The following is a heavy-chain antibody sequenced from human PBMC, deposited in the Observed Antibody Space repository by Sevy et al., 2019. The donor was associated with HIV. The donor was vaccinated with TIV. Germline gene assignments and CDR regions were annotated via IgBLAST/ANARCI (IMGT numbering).Heavy chain of an antibody. CDR2: IYYSGST. Sequence: SETLSLTCTVSGGSTSSGGYYWSWIRQHPGKGLEWIGYIYYSGSTYYNPSLKSRVTISVDTSKNRFSLKLSSVTAADTAVYYCARAPLPSMVRGVSDIWGQGTMVTVSS. D-gene: IGHD3-10*01. J-gene: IGHJ3*02. CDR1: GGSTSSGGYY. V-gene: IGHV4-31*03. CDR3: ARAPLPSMVRGVSDI.